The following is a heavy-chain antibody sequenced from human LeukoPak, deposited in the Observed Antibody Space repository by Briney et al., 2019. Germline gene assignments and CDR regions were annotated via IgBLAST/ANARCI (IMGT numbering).Heavy chain of an antibody. CDR2: ISGSGGST. Sequence: GGSLRLSCAVSGFTLSSYAMSWVRQAPGKGLEWVAAISGSGGSTYYVDSVKGRFTISRGNSKNTLYLQMNSLRAEDTAVYYCAKDPLGKYYYYMDVWGKGTTVTVSS. CDR3: AKDPLGKYYYYMDV. V-gene: IGHV3-23*01. CDR1: GFTLSSYA. J-gene: IGHJ6*03.